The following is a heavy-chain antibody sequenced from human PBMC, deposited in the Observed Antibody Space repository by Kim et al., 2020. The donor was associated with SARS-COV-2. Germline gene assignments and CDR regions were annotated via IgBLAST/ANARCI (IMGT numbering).Heavy chain of an antibody. V-gene: IGHV1-69*13. CDR1: GGTFSSYA. Sequence: SVKVSCKASGGTFSSYAISWVRQAPGQGLEWMGGIIPIFGTANYAQKFQGRVTITADESTSTAYMELSSLRSEDTAVYYCARDEKGYSSGWSHFDYWGQGTLVTVSS. CDR3: ARDEKGYSSGWSHFDY. J-gene: IGHJ4*02. D-gene: IGHD6-19*01. CDR2: IIPIFGTA.